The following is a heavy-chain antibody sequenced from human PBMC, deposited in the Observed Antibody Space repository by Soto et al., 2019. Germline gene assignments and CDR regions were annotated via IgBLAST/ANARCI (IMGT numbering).Heavy chain of an antibody. CDR1: GFTFSSYG. J-gene: IGHJ4*02. V-gene: IGHV3-30*18. Sequence: QVQLVESGGGVVQPGRSLRLSCAASGFTFSSYGMHWVRQAPGKGLEWVAVISYDGSNKYYADSVKGRFTISRDNSKKXXHMQLRSLRAEDTAVYYCAKDRAPQYDSSGYSFDYWGQGTLVTVSS. CDR3: AKDRAPQYDSSGYSFDY. D-gene: IGHD3-22*01. CDR2: ISYDGSNK.